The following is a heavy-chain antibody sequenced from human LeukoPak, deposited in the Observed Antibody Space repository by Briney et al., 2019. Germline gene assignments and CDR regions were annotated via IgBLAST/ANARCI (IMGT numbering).Heavy chain of an antibody. J-gene: IGHJ3*02. Sequence: ASVKVSCKASGYTFTGYYMHWVRQAPGQGLEWMGWISAYNGNTNYAQKLQGRVTMTTDTSTSTAYMELRSLRSDDTAVYYCARLIAVAGLEAFDIWGQGTMVTVSS. V-gene: IGHV1-18*04. CDR1: GYTFTGYY. D-gene: IGHD6-19*01. CDR3: ARLIAVAGLEAFDI. CDR2: ISAYNGNT.